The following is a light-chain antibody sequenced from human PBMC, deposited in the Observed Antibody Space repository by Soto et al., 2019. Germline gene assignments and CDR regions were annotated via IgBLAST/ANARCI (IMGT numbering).Light chain of an antibody. V-gene: IGKV3-15*01. CDR1: QSVSSN. CDR3: QQYKNWPLYT. J-gene: IGKJ2*01. CDR2: GAS. Sequence: EIVMTQSPATLSLSPGERATLSCWASQSVSSNLAWYQQKPGQAPRLLIYGASTRATGIPARFSGSGSGTEFSLTISSLQSEDFALYSCQQYKNWPLYTFGPGTKLEIK.